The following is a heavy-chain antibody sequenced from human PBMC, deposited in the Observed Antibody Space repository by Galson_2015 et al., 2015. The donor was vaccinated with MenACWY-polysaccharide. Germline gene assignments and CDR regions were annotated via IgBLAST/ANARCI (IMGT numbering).Heavy chain of an antibody. V-gene: IGHV3-23*01. CDR2: ISGSGGST. D-gene: IGHD3-3*01. Sequence: SLRLSCAASGFTFSSYAMSWVRQAPGKGLEWVSAISGSGGSTYYADSVKGRFTISRDNSKNTLYLQMNSLRAEDTAVYYCAKAWDDFWASFYYWGQGTLVAVSS. CDR3: AKAWDDFWASFYY. J-gene: IGHJ4*02. CDR1: GFTFSSYA.